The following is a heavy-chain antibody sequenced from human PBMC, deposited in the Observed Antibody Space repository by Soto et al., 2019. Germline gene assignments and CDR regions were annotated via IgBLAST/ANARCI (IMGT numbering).Heavy chain of an antibody. D-gene: IGHD6-19*01. J-gene: IGHJ6*02. CDR2: IRSKAYGGTR. CDR1: GFTFGDYT. V-gene: IGHV3-49*04. Sequence: EVQLVEAGGGLVQPGRSRRLSCTASGFTFGDYTMSWVRQAPGKGLEWVGFIRSKAYGGTRRYAASVEGRFTISRDDSKSSVYRQMNSLKTEDSGVYYCTRDSQWLVQAYGVEVWGQGTTVTVSS. CDR3: TRDSQWLVQAYGVEV.